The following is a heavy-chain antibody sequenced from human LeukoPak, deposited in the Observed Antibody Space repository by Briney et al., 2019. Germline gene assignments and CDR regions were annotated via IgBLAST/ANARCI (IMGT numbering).Heavy chain of an antibody. CDR1: GLTFDDYA. V-gene: IGHV3-9*03. J-gene: IGHJ4*02. Sequence: GRSLRLSCAASGLTFDDYAMRWVRQDPGKGLEWVSGISWNSGSIGYADSVKGRFTISRDNAKNSLYLQMNSLRAEDMALYYCAKGSSGWYYYFDYWGQGTLVTVSS. CDR3: AKGSSGWYYYFDY. D-gene: IGHD6-19*01. CDR2: ISWNSGSI.